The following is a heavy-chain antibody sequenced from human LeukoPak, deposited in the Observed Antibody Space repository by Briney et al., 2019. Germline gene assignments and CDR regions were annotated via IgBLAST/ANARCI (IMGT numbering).Heavy chain of an antibody. J-gene: IGHJ4*02. CDR2: IRSKAYGGTT. Sequence: GGSLRLSCTASGFTFGDYAMSWVRQAPGKGLEWVGFIRSKAYGGTTEYAASVKGRFTISRDDSKSIAYLQTNSLKTEDTAVYYCTRGGYSGGWLDYWGQGTLVTVSS. CDR3: TRGGYSGGWLDY. D-gene: IGHD6-19*01. CDR1: GFTFGDYA. V-gene: IGHV3-49*04.